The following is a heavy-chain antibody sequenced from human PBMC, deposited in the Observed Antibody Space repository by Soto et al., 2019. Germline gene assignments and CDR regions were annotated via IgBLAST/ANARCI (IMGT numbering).Heavy chain of an antibody. CDR2: IYYSGST. D-gene: IGHD4-17*01. CDR3: ARELRWYPVSWFDP. CDR1: GGSISSGDYY. Sequence: SETLSLTCTVSGGSISSGDYYWSWIRQPPGKGLEWIGYIYYSGSTYYNPSLKSRVTISVDTSKNQFSLKLSSVTAADTAVYYCARELRWYPVSWFDPWGQGTLVTVSS. J-gene: IGHJ5*02. V-gene: IGHV4-30-4*01.